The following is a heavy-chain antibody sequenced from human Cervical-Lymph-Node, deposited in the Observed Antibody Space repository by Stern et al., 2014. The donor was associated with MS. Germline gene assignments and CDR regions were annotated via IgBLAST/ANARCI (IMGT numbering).Heavy chain of an antibody. CDR3: AHSYGLGIFGVFGYYFDY. J-gene: IGHJ4*02. D-gene: IGHD3-3*01. CDR2: IYWDGDK. V-gene: IGHV2-5*02. Sequence: QVTLKESGPTLVKPTQTLTLTCTFSGFSLSSSRMGVAWIRQPPGKALEWLAIIYWDGDKRYSPSLKNRLTITKDTSKNQVALTMTNMDPVDTGTYYCAHSYGLGIFGVFGYYFDYWGQGILVTVSS. CDR1: GFSLSSSRMG.